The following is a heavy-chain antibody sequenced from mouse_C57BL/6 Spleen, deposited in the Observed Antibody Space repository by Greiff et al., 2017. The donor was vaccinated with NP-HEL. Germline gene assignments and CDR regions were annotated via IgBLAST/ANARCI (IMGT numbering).Heavy chain of an antibody. CDR2: IRNKANGYTT. CDR3: ARYREGIYYYGSSDWYFDV. Sequence: EVKLMESGGGLVQPGGSLSLSCAASGFTFTDYYMSWVRQPPGKALEWLGFIRNKANGYTTEYSASVKGRFTISRDNSQSILYLQMNALGAEDSATYYCARYREGIYYYGSSDWYFDVWGTGTTVTVSS. CDR1: GFTFTDYY. V-gene: IGHV7-3*01. D-gene: IGHD1-1*01. J-gene: IGHJ1*03.